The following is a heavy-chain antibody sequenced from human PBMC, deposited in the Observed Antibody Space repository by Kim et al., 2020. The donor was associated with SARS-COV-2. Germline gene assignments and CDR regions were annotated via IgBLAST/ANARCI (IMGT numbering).Heavy chain of an antibody. CDR1: GFTFSDYD. J-gene: IGHJ4*02. D-gene: IGHD3-10*01. CDR3: ASDYYGPDY. CDR2: VNTRSTYI. Sequence: GGSLRLSCAASGFTFSDYDMNWIRQAPGKGLEWLSNVNTRSTYITYADTVKGRFTISRDNAKNSLYLKMNSLRAEDTAVYYCASDYYGPDYWGQGTLVTVSS. V-gene: IGHV3-11*05.